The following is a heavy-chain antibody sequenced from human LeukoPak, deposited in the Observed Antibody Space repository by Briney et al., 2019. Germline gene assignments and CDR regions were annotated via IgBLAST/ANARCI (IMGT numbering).Heavy chain of an antibody. CDR3: ARDASAWSRDY. J-gene: IGHJ4*02. V-gene: IGHV3-74*01. CDR2: VNPDGSAT. CDR1: GFTFRNSW. D-gene: IGHD3-16*01. Sequence: GGSLRLSCAASGFTFRNSWMHWVRHGPGKGLVWVSRVNPDGSATTYADSVKGRFTISRDNAKNSLYLQMNSLRAEDTAVYYCARDASAWSRDYWGLGTLVTVSS.